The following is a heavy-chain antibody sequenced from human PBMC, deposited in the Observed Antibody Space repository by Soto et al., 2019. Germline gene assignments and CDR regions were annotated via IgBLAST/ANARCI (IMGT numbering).Heavy chain of an antibody. V-gene: IGHV3-72*01. D-gene: IGHD2-15*01. CDR1: GFTFSAHY. J-gene: IGHJ4*02. CDR3: TRAPPYCTGGSCYMDS. CDR2: SRDKAHSYST. Sequence: EVQLVESGGGLVQPGGSLRLACAASGFTFSAHYMDWVRQAPGKGLEWIGRSRDKAHSYSTEYAASVKGRFTVSRVESENSLFLQLNSLKVEDTAMYFCTRAPPYCTGGSCYMDSWGPGTLVTVSS.